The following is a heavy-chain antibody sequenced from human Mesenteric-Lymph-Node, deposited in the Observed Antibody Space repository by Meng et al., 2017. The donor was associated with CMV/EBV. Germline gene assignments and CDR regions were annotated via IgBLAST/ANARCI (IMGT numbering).Heavy chain of an antibody. CDR2: ISSSGSYI. J-gene: IGHJ4*02. CDR3: ARIACSGGSCFDY. V-gene: IGHV3-21*01. Sequence: CTDSGFTFSSYAMHWVRQAPGKGLEWVSSISSSGSYIYYADSVKGRFTISRDNAKNSLYLQMNSLRAEDTAVYYCARIACSGGSCFDYWGQGTLVTVSS. CDR1: GFTFSSYA. D-gene: IGHD2-15*01.